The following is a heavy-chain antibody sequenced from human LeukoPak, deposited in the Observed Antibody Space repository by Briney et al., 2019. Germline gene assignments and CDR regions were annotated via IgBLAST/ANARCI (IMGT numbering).Heavy chain of an antibody. D-gene: IGHD1-26*01. CDR3: ARVPGGSYDY. CDR2: IIPIFGTA. V-gene: IGHV1-69*05. J-gene: IGHJ4*02. CDR1: GGTFSSYA. Sequence: SVKVSCKASGGTFSSYAISWVRQAPGQGLEWLGGIIPIFGTANYAQKFQGRVTITRDTSASTAYMELSSLRSEDTAVYYCARVPGGSYDYWGQGTLVTVSS.